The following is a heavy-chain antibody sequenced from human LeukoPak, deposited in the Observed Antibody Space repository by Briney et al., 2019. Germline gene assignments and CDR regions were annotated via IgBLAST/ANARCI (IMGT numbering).Heavy chain of an antibody. CDR2: IYHSGST. Sequence: PSETLSLTCTVSVYSISSGYYWGWIRQPPGKGREGIGSIYHSGSTYYNPSLKSRVTISVDTSQTQFSLKLRSVTAADTAVYYCASVNYYYYHLDVWGKGPTVTVSS. CDR1: VYSISSGYY. CDR3: ASVNYYYYHLDV. J-gene: IGHJ6*03. V-gene: IGHV4-38-2*02.